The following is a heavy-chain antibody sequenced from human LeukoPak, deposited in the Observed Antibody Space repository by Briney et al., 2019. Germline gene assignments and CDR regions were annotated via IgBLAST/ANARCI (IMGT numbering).Heavy chain of an antibody. D-gene: IGHD3-22*01. CDR1: GFTFSSYG. V-gene: IGHV3-33*01. J-gene: IGHJ4*02. CDR2: IWYDGSNK. Sequence: GGSLRLSCAASGFTFSSYGMHWVRQAPGQGLEWVAVIWYDGSNKYYADSVKGRFTISRDNSKNTLYLQMNSLRAEDTAVYYCARYYDSGIDYWGQGTLVTVSS. CDR3: ARYYDSGIDY.